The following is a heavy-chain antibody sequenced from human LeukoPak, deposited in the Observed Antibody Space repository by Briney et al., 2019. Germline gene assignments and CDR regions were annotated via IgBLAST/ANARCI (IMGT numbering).Heavy chain of an antibody. CDR3: ARDARSSWSGYYMDV. J-gene: IGHJ6*03. Sequence: ASVKVSCKASGYTFTGYYMHWVRQAPGQGLEWMGWINPNSGGTNFAQKFQGRVTMTRDTSISTAYMELSRLRSDDTALYYCARDARSSWSGYYMDVWGKGTTVTVSS. D-gene: IGHD6-13*01. CDR1: GYTFTGYY. CDR2: INPNSGGT. V-gene: IGHV1-2*02.